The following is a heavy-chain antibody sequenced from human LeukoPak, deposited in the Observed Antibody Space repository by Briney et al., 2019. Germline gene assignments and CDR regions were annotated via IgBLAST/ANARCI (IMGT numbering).Heavy chain of an antibody. V-gene: IGHV3-48*01. J-gene: IGHJ4*02. Sequence: PGGSLRLSCAASGFTFSSYSMNWVRQAPGKGLEWVSYISSSSSTIYYADSVKGRFTISRDNAKNSLYLQMNSLRAEDTAVYYCARGRPIVVVPAAIPEDYWGQGTLVTVSS. CDR3: ARGRPIVVVPAAIPEDY. CDR2: ISSSSSTI. CDR1: GFTFSSYS. D-gene: IGHD2-2*01.